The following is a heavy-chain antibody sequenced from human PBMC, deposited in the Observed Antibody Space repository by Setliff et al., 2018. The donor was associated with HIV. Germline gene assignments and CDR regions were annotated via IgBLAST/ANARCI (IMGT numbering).Heavy chain of an antibody. CDR1: RYSFTSYW. CDR2: IYPGDSDT. Sequence: GESLKISCKGSRYSFTSYWIAWVRQMPGKGLEWMGIIYPGDSDTRYSPSFQGQVTISADKSISTAYLQWSSLKASDTAMYYCARQRSIAARPNSAFDIWGQGTMGT. V-gene: IGHV5-51*01. CDR3: ARQRSIAARPNSAFDI. D-gene: IGHD6-6*01. J-gene: IGHJ3*02.